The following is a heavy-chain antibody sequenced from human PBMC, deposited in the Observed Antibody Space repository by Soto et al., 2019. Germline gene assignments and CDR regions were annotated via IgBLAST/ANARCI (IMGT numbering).Heavy chain of an antibody. Sequence: QVQLVESGGGVVQPGRSLRLSCAASGFTFSSYGMHWVRQAPGKGLEWVAVISYDGSNKYYADSVKGRFTISRDNSKNTLYLQMNSLRAEDTAVYYCANLGADTPDYYGMDVWGQGTTVTVSS. J-gene: IGHJ6*02. V-gene: IGHV3-30*18. CDR2: ISYDGSNK. CDR3: ANLGADTPDYYGMDV. CDR1: GFTFSSYG. D-gene: IGHD2-15*01.